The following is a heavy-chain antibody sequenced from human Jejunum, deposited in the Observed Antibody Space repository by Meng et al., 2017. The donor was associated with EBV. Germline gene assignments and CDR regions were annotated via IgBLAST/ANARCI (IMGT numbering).Heavy chain of an antibody. CDR2: ITDSGGST. CDR1: GFTFNSHT. CDR3: AKLTRA. J-gene: IGHJ5*02. V-gene: IGHV3-23*04. Sequence: VRVVECGGGLGQAGGSLILSCAASGFTFNSHTMSWVRQAPGKGLEWVSAITDSGGSTYYTDSVKGRFTISRDNSKNTLYLQMNSLRAEDTAVYYCAKLTRAWGQGTLVTVSS.